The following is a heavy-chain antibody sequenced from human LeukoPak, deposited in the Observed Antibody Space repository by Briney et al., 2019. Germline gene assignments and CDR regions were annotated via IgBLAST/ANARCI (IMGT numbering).Heavy chain of an antibody. D-gene: IGHD3-3*01. V-gene: IGHV1-18*04. CDR1: GYTFTGYY. J-gene: IGHJ4*02. CDR3: ARDLAVDFWSGYNY. CDR2: ISAYNGNT. Sequence: ASVKVSCKASGYTFTGYYMHWVRQAPGQGLEWMGWISAYNGNTNYAQKLQGRVTMTTDTSTSTAYMELRSLRSDDTAVYYCARDLAVDFWSGYNYWGQGTLVTVSS.